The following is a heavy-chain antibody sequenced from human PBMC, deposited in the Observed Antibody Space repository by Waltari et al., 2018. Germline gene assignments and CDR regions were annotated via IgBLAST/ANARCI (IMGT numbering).Heavy chain of an antibody. CDR2: INAGNGNT. CDR1: GYTFTSYA. V-gene: IGHV1-3*01. CDR3: ARDDPPGNDYGDSYLYYGMDV. D-gene: IGHD4-17*01. J-gene: IGHJ6*02. Sequence: QVQLVQSGAEVKKPGASVKVSCKASGYTFTSYAMHWVRQAPGHRLEWMGWINAGNGNTKYSQKFQGRVTITRDTSASTAYMELSSLGSEDTAVYYCARDDPPGNDYGDSYLYYGMDVWGQGTTVTVSS.